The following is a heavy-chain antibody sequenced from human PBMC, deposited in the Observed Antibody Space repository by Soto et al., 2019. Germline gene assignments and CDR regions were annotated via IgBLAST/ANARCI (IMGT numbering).Heavy chain of an antibody. V-gene: IGHV3-48*02. D-gene: IGHD3-10*01. CDR3: LMWGFGELLAYGMDF. CDR2: ISSSSSTI. Sequence: GGSLRLSCAASGFTFSSYAMHWVRQAPGKGLEWVSYISSSSSTIYYADSVKGRFTISRDNAKNSLYLQMNSLRDEDTAVYYCLMWGFGELLAYGMDFWGQGTTVIVSS. J-gene: IGHJ6*02. CDR1: GFTFSSYA.